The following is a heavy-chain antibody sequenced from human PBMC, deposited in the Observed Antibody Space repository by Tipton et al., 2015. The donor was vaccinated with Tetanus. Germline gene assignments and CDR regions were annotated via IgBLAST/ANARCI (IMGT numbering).Heavy chain of an antibody. V-gene: IGHV1-18*04. CDR2: ISAYNGNT. D-gene: IGHD4-11*01. J-gene: IGHJ6*02. CDR3: ARTVTTTYYYYYGMDV. Sequence: VQLVQSGAEVKKPGASVKVSCKASGYTFTSYGISWVRQAPGQGLEWMGWISAYNGNTNYAQKLQGRVTMTTDTSTSTAYMELRSLRSDDTAVYYCARTVTTTYYYYYGMDVWGQGTTVTVSS. CDR1: GYTFTSYG.